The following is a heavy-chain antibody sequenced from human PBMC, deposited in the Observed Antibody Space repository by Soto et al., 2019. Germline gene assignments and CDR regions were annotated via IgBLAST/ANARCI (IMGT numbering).Heavy chain of an antibody. CDR3: ARAARDSSGYYWTFDY. CDR2: IWYDGSNK. J-gene: IGHJ4*02. V-gene: IGHV3-33*01. D-gene: IGHD3-22*01. Sequence: GGSLRLSCAASGFTFSSYGMHWVRQAPGKGLEWVAVIWYDGSNKYYADSVKGRFTISRDNSKNTLYLQMNSLRAEDTAVYYCARAARDSSGYYWTFDYWGQGTLVTVSS. CDR1: GFTFSSYG.